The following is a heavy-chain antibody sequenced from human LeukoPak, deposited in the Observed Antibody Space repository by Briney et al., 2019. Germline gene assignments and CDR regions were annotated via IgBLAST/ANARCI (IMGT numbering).Heavy chain of an antibody. D-gene: IGHD5-18*01. V-gene: IGHV1-2*02. J-gene: IGHJ5*02. CDR1: VYTFTVYY. CDR3: AIDPDMSSYGLVSWFDP. Sequence: ASVTVSFKCSVYTFTVYYMHWVRQAPGQGEERMGCINTNSCGTNYAQKSHRKVTITRDTSINTAYMELSRLRSDDTAVYYCAIDPDMSSYGLVSWFDPWGQGTLVTVSS. CDR2: INTNSCGT.